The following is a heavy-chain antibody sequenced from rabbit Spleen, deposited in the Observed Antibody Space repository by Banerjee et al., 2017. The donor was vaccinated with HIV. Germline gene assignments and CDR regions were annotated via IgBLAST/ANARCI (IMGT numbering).Heavy chain of an antibody. CDR3: ARDAGTSFSTYGMDL. CDR2: AIAGSSGST. V-gene: IGHV1S40*01. J-gene: IGHJ6*01. D-gene: IGHD8-1*01. Sequence: QSLEESGGGLVKPGASLTLTCKASGFSFNSGYDMCWVRQAPGKGLQWVACAIAGSSGSTYSATWAKGRFTISKTSSTTVTLQMTSLTAADTATYFCARDAGTSFSTYGMDLWGPGTLVTVS. CDR1: GFSFNSGYD.